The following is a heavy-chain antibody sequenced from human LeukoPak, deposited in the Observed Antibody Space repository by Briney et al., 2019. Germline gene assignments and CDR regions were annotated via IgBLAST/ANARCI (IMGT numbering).Heavy chain of an antibody. J-gene: IGHJ6*03. CDR3: ARDHSYGSSWYHPRYYYYYMDV. D-gene: IGHD6-13*01. CDR2: ISSSGSTI. CDR1: GFTFSSYE. Sequence: TGGSLRLSCAASGFTFSSYEMNWVRQAPGKGLEWVSYISSSGSTIYYADSVKGRFTISRDNAKNSLYLQMNSLRAEDTAVYYCARDHSYGSSWYHPRYYYYYMDVWGKGTTVTISS. V-gene: IGHV3-48*03.